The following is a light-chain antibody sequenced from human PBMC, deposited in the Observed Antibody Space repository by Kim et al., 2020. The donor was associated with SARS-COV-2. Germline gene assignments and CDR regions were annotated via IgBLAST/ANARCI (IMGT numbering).Light chain of an antibody. V-gene: IGLV3-1*01. CDR3: QAWDSSTEVV. Sequence: SPGQTTRITCSGDKLGDKYACWYRQKPGQAPVLVIYQDSKRPSGIPERFSGSNSGNTATLTISGTQAMDEADYYCQAWDSSTEVVFGGGTQLTVL. CDR1: KLGDKY. CDR2: QDS. J-gene: IGLJ2*01.